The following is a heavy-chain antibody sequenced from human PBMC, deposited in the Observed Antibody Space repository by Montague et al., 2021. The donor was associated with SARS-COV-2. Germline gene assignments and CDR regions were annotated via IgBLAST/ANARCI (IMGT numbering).Heavy chain of an antibody. Sequence: TLSLTCTVSGGSISSGGYYWSWIRQPPGKGLEWIGYIYYSGSTYYXPSLKSRVTISVDTSKNQFSLKLSSVTAADTAVYYCARDRAICGGVMGAFDYWGQGTLVTVSS. D-gene: IGHD2-21*01. V-gene: IGHV4-31*03. CDR2: IYYSGST. CDR3: ARDRAICGGVMGAFDY. J-gene: IGHJ4*02. CDR1: GGSISSGGYY.